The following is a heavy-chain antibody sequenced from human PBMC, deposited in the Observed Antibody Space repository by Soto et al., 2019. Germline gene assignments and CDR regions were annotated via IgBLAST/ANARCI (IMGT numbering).Heavy chain of an antibody. CDR1: GYTFTSYG. CDR3: AREKYYDFWSGKTSYYYYGMDV. Sequence: ASVKVSWKASGYTFTSYGISWVRQAPGQGLEWRGWISAYNGNTNYAQKLQGRVTMTTDTSTSTAYIGLRSLRSDDTAVYYCAREKYYDFWSGKTSYYYYGMDVWGQGTTGTVSS. D-gene: IGHD3-3*01. J-gene: IGHJ6*02. V-gene: IGHV1-18*01. CDR2: ISAYNGNT.